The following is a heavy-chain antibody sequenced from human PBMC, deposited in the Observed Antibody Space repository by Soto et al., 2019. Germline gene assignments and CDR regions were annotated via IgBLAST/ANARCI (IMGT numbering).Heavy chain of an antibody. CDR1: GFTFRNFA. D-gene: IGHD1-26*01. CDR2: INYSGERS. V-gene: IGHV3-23*01. Sequence: EVQLLESGGGLVQPGGSLRLSCAASGFTFRNFAMSCVRQAPGTGLEWVSGINYSGERSYYADSVKGRFTISRDHSKNTLYLQMNSLSAEDTAVYYCAQGSTNSGSYYFDYGGQGTPVTVSS. J-gene: IGHJ4*02. CDR3: AQGSTNSGSYYFDY.